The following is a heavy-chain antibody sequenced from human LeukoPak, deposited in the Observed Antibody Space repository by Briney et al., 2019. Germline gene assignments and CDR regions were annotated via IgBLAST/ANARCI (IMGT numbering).Heavy chain of an antibody. V-gene: IGHV1-69*04. CDR2: IIPILGIA. CDR1: GGTFSSYA. Sequence: ASVKVSCKASGGTFSSYAISWVRQAPGQGLEWMGRIIPILGIANYAQKFQGRVTTTADKSTSTAYMELSSLRSDDTAVYYCARGLDSSGYSPTFGYWGQGTLVTVSS. J-gene: IGHJ4*02. D-gene: IGHD3-22*01. CDR3: ARGLDSSGYSPTFGY.